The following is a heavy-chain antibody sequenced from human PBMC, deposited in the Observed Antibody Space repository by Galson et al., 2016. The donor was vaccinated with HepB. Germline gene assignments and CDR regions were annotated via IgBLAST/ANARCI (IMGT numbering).Heavy chain of an antibody. CDR3: AHGSGWLLDH. V-gene: IGHV2-5*02. Sequence: PALVKPTQTLTPTCTFSGFSLSSAAVGVGWVRQAPGEAPEWLASIYWDDAKYFRPSLSSRLTITKDTSKNQVVLTMTDMDPVDTGTYYCAHGSGWLLDHWGQGTLVTVSS. CDR2: IYWDDAK. CDR1: GFSLSSAAVG. D-gene: IGHD6-19*01. J-gene: IGHJ5*02.